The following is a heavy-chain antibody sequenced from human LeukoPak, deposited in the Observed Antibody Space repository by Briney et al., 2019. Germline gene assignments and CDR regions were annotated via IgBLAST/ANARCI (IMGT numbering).Heavy chain of an antibody. D-gene: IGHD1-26*01. Sequence: GGSLRLSCAASGFSFSSYAMSWVRQAPGKGLEWVSSVSESGDGTYYADSVMGRFIISRDNSRKTFHLQMDSLRADDTAIYYCAKGKVNHLGALDFWGQGTLVTVSS. CDR2: VSESGDGT. CDR1: GFSFSSYA. CDR3: AKGKVNHLGALDF. J-gene: IGHJ4*02. V-gene: IGHV3-23*01.